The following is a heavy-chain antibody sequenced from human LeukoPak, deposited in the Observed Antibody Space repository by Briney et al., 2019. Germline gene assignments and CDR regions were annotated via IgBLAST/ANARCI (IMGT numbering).Heavy chain of an antibody. V-gene: IGHV3-23*01. CDR1: GFTFSSYG. D-gene: IGHD5-18*01. J-gene: IGHJ4*02. Sequence: GGSLRLSCAASGFTFSSYGMNWVRQAPGKGLEWVSVISGSGGGTYYADSVKGRFTISRDNSKNSPYLQMNSLRAEDTAVYYCAREAMGMDFDYWGQGTLVTVSS. CDR2: ISGSGGGT. CDR3: AREAMGMDFDY.